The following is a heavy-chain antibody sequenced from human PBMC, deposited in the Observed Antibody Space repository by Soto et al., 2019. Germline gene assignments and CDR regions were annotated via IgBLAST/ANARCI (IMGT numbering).Heavy chain of an antibody. CDR2: IYYSGST. V-gene: IGHV4-30-4*01. CDR3: AGTTVTTGGFDY. J-gene: IGHJ4*02. CDR1: GDSISSGDYY. D-gene: IGHD4-17*01. Sequence: QVPLQESGPGLVKPSQTLSLTCTVSGDSISSGDYYWSWIRQPPGKGLEWIGYIYYSGSTYYNPSLKSRVTISVDTSKNQLSLKRSSVTAADTAVYYCAGTTVTTGGFDYWVQGTLVTVSS.